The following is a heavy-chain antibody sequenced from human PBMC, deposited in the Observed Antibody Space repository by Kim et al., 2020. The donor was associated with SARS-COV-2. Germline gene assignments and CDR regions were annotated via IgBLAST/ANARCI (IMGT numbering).Heavy chain of an antibody. Sequence: GGSPRLSCAASGLTFSNYAMSWVRHAPGRGLEWVSAITSGGSTYYTDSVRGRFTISRDNSKNTVYLQMNSLRAEDTAVYYCAKEDTDSRGHTQSFDYWGQ. CDR1: GLTFSNYA. J-gene: IGHJ4*02. D-gene: IGHD3-22*01. V-gene: IGHV3-23*01. CDR3: AKEDTDSRGHTQSFDY. CDR2: ITSGGST.